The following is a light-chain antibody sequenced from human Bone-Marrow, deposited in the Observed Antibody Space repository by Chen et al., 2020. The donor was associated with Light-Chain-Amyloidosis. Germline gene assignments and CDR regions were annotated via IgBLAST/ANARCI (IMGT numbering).Light chain of an antibody. CDR1: SSNIGAGYD. Sequence: QSVLTQPPSVSGAPGQRVTIPCTGSSSNIGAGYDVHWYQQLPGTAPKLHIYGNNKRPSGVPDRFSGSKSGTSASLAITGLQAEDEADYYCQSYDDSLSGWVFGGGTKLTVL. J-gene: IGLJ3*02. CDR3: QSYDDSLSGWV. V-gene: IGLV1-40*01. CDR2: GNN.